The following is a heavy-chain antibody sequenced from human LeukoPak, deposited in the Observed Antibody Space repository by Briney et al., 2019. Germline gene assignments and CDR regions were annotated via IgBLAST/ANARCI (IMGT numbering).Heavy chain of an antibody. CDR2: ISYDGSNK. CDR1: GFTFSSYG. D-gene: IGHD2-2*01. J-gene: IGHJ4*02. Sequence: PGGSLRLSCAASGFTFSSYGMHWVRRAPGKGLEWVAVISYDGSNKYYADSVKGRFTISRDNSKNTLYLQMNSLRAEDTAVYYCAKEGEDIVVVPAAMTLGYYFDYWGQGTLVTVSS. CDR3: AKEGEDIVVVPAAMTLGYYFDY. V-gene: IGHV3-30*18.